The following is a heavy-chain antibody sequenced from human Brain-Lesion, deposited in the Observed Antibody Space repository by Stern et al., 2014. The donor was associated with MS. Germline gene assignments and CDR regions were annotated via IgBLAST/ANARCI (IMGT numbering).Heavy chain of an antibody. CDR3: ARVYNTIYGIVTQRGSGMDV. D-gene: IGHD3-3*01. CDR1: GFTFGTYW. J-gene: IGHJ6*02. Sequence: EVQLVESGGGLVQPGGSLKISCTDAGFTFGTYWMTWVRQDPGKGLEWVANITEDGTEKNYVGSVKGRFTISRDNARNSLYLQMNSLRVEDTALYYCARVYNTIYGIVTQRGSGMDVWGQGTTVIVSS. CDR2: ITEDGTEK. V-gene: IGHV3-7*01.